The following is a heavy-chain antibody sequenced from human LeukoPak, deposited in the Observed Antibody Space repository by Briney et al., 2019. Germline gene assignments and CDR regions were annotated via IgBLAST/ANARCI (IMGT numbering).Heavy chain of an antibody. J-gene: IGHJ3*02. D-gene: IGHD2-2*01. Sequence: SETLSLTCAVYGGSFSGYYWSWIRQPPGKGLEWIGEINHSGSTNYNPSLKSRVTISVDTSKNQFSLKLSSVTAADTAVYYCARTGCSSTSCCPQDAFDIWGQGTMVTVSS. V-gene: IGHV4-34*01. CDR1: GGSFSGYY. CDR2: INHSGST. CDR3: ARTGCSSTSCCPQDAFDI.